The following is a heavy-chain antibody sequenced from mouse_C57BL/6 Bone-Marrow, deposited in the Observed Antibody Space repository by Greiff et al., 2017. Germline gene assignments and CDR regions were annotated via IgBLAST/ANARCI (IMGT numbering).Heavy chain of an antibody. D-gene: IGHD1-1*01. CDR2: IDPSDSYT. CDR3: ASRLLRGAWFAY. V-gene: IGHV1-59*01. Sequence: QVQLQQPGAELVRPGTSVKLSCKASGYTFTSYWMHWVKQRPGQGLEWIGVIDPSDSYTNYNQKFKGKATLTVDTSSSTAYMQLSILTSEDSAVYYGASRLLRGAWFAYGGQGTLVTVSA. CDR1: GYTFTSYW. J-gene: IGHJ3*01.